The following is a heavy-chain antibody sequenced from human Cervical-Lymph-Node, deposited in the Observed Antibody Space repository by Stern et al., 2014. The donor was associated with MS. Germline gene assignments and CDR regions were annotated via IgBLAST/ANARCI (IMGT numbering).Heavy chain of an antibody. J-gene: IGHJ4*02. Sequence: VQLEESGPGLVKASETLSLTCTVSGASIKRSSYSWGWIRQPPGKGLEWIGSISYTGSTYYNPSLQSRVTISLHASKTQSSLRLSSVTATDTAVYYCARHLAVSATIEDWGQGTLVTVSS. CDR1: GASIKRSSYS. V-gene: IGHV4-39*01. D-gene: IGHD1-7*01. CDR3: ARHLAVSATIED. CDR2: ISYTGST.